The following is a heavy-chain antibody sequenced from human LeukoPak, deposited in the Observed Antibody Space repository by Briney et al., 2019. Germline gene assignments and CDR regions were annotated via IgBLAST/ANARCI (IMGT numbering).Heavy chain of an antibody. D-gene: IGHD6-13*01. CDR2: IYYSGST. V-gene: IGHV4-31*03. J-gene: IGHJ4*02. CDR1: GGSISSGGYY. Sequence: ASETLSLTCTVPGGSISSGGYYWSWIRQHPGKGLEWIGYIYYSGSTYYNPSLKSRVTISVDTSKNQFSLKLSSVTAADTAVYYCARGYSSSWYGPRFDYWGQGTLVTVSS. CDR3: ARGYSSSWYGPRFDY.